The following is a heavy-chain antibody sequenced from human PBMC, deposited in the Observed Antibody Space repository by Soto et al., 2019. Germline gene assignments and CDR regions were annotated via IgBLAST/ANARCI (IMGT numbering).Heavy chain of an antibody. CDR2: ISGSGGST. J-gene: IGHJ4*02. V-gene: IGHV3-23*01. Sequence: GGSLRLSCAASGFTFSSYAMSWVRQAPGKGLEWVSAISGSGGSTYYADSVKGRFTISRDNSKNTLYLQMNSLRAEDTAVYYCAKTQYYYGSGSYYNTDYWGQGTLVTVSS. D-gene: IGHD3-10*01. CDR1: GFTFSSYA. CDR3: AKTQYYYGSGSYYNTDY.